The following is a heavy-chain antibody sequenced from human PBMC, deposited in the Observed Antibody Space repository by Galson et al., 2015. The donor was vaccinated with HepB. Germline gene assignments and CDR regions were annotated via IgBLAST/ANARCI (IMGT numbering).Heavy chain of an antibody. Sequence: SLRLSCAASGFTFSSYAMHWVRQAPGKGLEWVAVISYDGSNKYYADSVKGRFTISRDNSKNTLYLQMNSLRAEDTAVYYCARDGVTYYYDSSGYFFDYWGQGTLVTVSS. CDR2: ISYDGSNK. J-gene: IGHJ4*02. V-gene: IGHV3-30*04. CDR3: ARDGVTYYYDSSGYFFDY. CDR1: GFTFSSYA. D-gene: IGHD3-22*01.